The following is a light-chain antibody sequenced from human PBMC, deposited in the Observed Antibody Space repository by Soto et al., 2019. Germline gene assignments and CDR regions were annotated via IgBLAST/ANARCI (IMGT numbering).Light chain of an antibody. CDR1: SSDVGGYNY. J-gene: IGLJ1*01. CDR2: EVN. Sequence: QSVLTQPPSASGSPGQSVAISCTGTSSDVGGYNYVSWYQQHPGKAPKLMIYEVNNRPSGVPDRFSGSKSGNTASLTVSGLQDEDEDDYYCGSYAGSSKVFGTGTKVTVL. CDR3: GSYAGSSKV. V-gene: IGLV2-8*01.